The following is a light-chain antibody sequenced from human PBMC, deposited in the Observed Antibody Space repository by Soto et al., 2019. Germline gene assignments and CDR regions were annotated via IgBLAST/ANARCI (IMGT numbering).Light chain of an antibody. CDR2: KAS. CDR1: QSISTW. CDR3: QQYNPSSRT. J-gene: IGKJ1*01. V-gene: IGKV1-5*03. Sequence: DIQMTQSPSPLSAFVGERVTIPCRASQSISTWLAWYQQKPGKVPKLLIFKASSLQSGVPSRFSGSGSGTDFTLTISSLQPDDFATYYCQQYNPSSRTFGQGTKVDIK.